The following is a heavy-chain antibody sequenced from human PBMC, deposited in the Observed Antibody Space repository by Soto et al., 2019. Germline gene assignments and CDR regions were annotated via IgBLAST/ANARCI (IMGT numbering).Heavy chain of an antibody. CDR1: GFTFSSYS. J-gene: IGHJ4*02. V-gene: IGHV3-21*01. D-gene: IGHD3-9*01. CDR3: ARIDILTGYYYFDY. CDR2: ISSSSSYI. Sequence: VQLVESGGGLVKPGGSLRLSCAASGFTFSSYSMNWVRQAPGKGLEWVSSISSSSSYIYYADSVKGRFTISRDNAKNSLYLQMNSLRAEDTAVYYCARIDILTGYYYFDYWGQGTLVTVSS.